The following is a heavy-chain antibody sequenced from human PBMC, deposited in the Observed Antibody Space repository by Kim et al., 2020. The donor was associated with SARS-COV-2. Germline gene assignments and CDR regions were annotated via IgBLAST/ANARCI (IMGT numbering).Heavy chain of an antibody. CDR2: ISSSSDSI. J-gene: IGHJ3*01. V-gene: IGHV3-21*01. Sequence: GGSLRLSCAASGFTFSSYRMNWVRQAPGKGLEWVSSISSSSDSIYYADSVKGRFTISRDNAKNSLYLQMNSLRAEDTAVYYCARDLFYDSSLLGGQGTMV. D-gene: IGHD3-22*01. CDR1: GFTFSSYR. CDR3: ARDLFYDSSLL.